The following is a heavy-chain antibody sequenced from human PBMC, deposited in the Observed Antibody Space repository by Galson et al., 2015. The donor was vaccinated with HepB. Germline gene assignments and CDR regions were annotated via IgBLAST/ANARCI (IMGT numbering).Heavy chain of an antibody. V-gene: IGHV3-11*05. Sequence: SPRLSCAASGFSFSGYYMLWIRQAPGRGLEWVSYITSASYTNYADSVRGRFTISRDNAKNSLYLQMNSLRADDTAVYYCARDAYGIDMWGQGTTVTVSS. D-gene: IGHD4-17*01. CDR3: ARDAYGIDM. J-gene: IGHJ3*02. CDR1: GFSFSGYY. CDR2: ITSASYT.